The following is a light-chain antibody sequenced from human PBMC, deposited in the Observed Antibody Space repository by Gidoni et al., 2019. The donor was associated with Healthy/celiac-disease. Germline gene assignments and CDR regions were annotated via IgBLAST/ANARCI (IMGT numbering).Light chain of an antibody. Sequence: EIVMTQTPATLSVSPGERATLSCRASQSVSSNLAWYQQKPGQAPRLLIYGASTRATGIPARFSGSGSGTEFTLTISSLQSEDFAVYYCQQDNNWPQTFGQXTKVEIK. V-gene: IGKV3-15*01. J-gene: IGKJ1*01. CDR1: QSVSSN. CDR2: GAS. CDR3: QQDNNWPQT.